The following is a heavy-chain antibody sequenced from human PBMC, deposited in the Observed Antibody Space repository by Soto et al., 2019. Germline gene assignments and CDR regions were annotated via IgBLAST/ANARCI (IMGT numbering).Heavy chain of an antibody. CDR1: GFTFSSYA. V-gene: IGHV3-23*01. CDR3: AKRLFGSSAWFYFDY. CDR2: ISAGASTT. Sequence: EEHLLESGGGLVQPGGSLRLSCAASGFTFSSYAMNWVRQAPGKGLEWVSVISAGASTTYYADSVRGRFTISRDNSKIMWYVQINSLRADYLAVYYCAKRLFGSSAWFYFDYWGQGALVTVSS. D-gene: IGHD6-13*01. J-gene: IGHJ4*02.